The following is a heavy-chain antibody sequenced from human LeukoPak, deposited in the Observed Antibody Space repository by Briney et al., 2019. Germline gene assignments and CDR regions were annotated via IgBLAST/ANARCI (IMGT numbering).Heavy chain of an antibody. Sequence: PGGSLRLSCAASEFSFSSSGMHWVRQAPGKGLEWVTFIRNDGSKKYYADSVKGRFTISRDNSKNTLYLQMNSLRAEDTAVYYCAKGDSYGYVLWGQGTLVTVSS. CDR1: EFSFSSSG. D-gene: IGHD5-18*01. V-gene: IGHV3-30*02. J-gene: IGHJ4*02. CDR2: IRNDGSKK. CDR3: AKGDSYGYVL.